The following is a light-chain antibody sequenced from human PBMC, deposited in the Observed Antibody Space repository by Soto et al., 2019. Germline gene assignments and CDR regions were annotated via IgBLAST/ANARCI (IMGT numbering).Light chain of an antibody. J-gene: IGKJ1*01. CDR3: QQSNNWPKT. Sequence: EIVMTQSPATLSVSPGETATLSCRASQSVNSNLAWYQQKPGQAPRLLISDASTRAAGLPAGFSGSGSGTEFTLTISSLQSEDFAVYFCQQSNNWPKTFGQGTK. V-gene: IGKV3-15*01. CDR2: DAS. CDR1: QSVNSN.